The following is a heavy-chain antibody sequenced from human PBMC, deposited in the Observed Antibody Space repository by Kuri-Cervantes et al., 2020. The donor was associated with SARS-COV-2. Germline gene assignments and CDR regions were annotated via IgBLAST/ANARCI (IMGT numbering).Heavy chain of an antibody. D-gene: IGHD3-22*01. V-gene: IGHV3-21*01. CDR3: ARNLYYYDSSGYSNWFDP. CDR2: ISSSGSSI. Sequence: GGSLRLSCAAPGFTFSSYAMSWVRQAPGKGLEWVSAISSSGSSIYYADPVKGRFTISRDNAKNSLYLQMNSLRAEDTVVYYCARNLYYYDSSGYSNWFDPWGQGTLVTVSS. J-gene: IGHJ5*02. CDR1: GFTFSSYA.